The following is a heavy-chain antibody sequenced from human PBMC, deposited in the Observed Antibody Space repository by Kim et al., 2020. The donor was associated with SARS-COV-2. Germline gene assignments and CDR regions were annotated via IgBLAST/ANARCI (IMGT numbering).Heavy chain of an antibody. CDR3: ARGPNLDY. J-gene: IGHJ4*02. CDR2: INHSGSS. Sequence: SETLSLTCAVYGGSFSGYYWSWIRQPPGKGLEWIGEINHSGSSNYNPSLKSRVTISVDTSKNQFSLKLSSVTAADTAVYYCARGPNLDYWAREPWSPSPQ. CDR1: GGSFSGYY. V-gene: IGHV4-34*01.